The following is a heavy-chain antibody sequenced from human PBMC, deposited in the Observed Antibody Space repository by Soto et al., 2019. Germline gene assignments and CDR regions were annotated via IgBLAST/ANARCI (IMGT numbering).Heavy chain of an antibody. CDR2: ISYDGSNK. J-gene: IGHJ6*02. V-gene: IGHV3-30*18. CDR3: AKVGTIFAAADYGMDV. CDR1: GFTFSSYG. Sequence: PGGSLRLSCAASGFTFSSYGMHWVRQAPGKGLEWVAVISYDGSNKYYADSVKGRFTISRDNSKNTLYLQMNSLRAEDTAVYYCAKVGTIFAAADYGMDVWGQGTTVTV. D-gene: IGHD3-3*01.